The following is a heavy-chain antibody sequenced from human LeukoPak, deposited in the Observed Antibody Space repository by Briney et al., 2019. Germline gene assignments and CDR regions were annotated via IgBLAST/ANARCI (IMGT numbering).Heavy chain of an antibody. V-gene: IGHV3-23*01. D-gene: IGHD1-14*01. CDR1: GFTFSSYE. CDR2: ISGSGGST. Sequence: GGSLRLSCAASGFTFSSYEMNWVRQAPGKGLEWVSAISGSGGSTYYADSVKGRFTISRDNSKNTLYLQMNSLRAEDTAVYYCAKMGSGTSNYYYYYYMDVWGKGTTVTISS. J-gene: IGHJ6*03. CDR3: AKMGSGTSNYYYYYYMDV.